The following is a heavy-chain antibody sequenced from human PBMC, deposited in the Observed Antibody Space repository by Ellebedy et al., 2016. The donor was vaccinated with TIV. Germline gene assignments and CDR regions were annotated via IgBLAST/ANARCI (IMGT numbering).Heavy chain of an antibody. CDR3: ARGWFGSGMGV. Sequence: SQTLSLTCVISGDSVSTDIGWNWIRQSPSRGLEWLGRTYYRSKWNNDYAVSLKSQITINPDTSKNLFSLQLNSVTPEDTAVYYCARGWFGSGMGVWGQGTTVIVSS. J-gene: IGHJ6*02. CDR2: TYYRSKWNN. D-gene: IGHD3-10*01. CDR1: GDSVSTDIG. V-gene: IGHV6-1*01.